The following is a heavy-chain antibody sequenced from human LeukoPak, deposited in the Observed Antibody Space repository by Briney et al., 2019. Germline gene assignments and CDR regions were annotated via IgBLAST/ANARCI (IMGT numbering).Heavy chain of an antibody. CDR1: RGSFSGYY. CDR2: INHSGST. D-gene: IGHD4-17*01. Sequence: SETLSLTCAVYRGSFSGYYWSWIRQPPGKGLEWIGEINHSGSTNYNPSLKSRVTISVDTSKNQFSLKLSSVTAADTAVYYCARSNYGGTYWYFDLWGRGTLVTVSS. V-gene: IGHV4-34*01. J-gene: IGHJ2*01. CDR3: ARSNYGGTYWYFDL.